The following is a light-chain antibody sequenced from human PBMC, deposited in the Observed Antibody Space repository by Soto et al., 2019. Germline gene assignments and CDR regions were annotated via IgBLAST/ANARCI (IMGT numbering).Light chain of an antibody. V-gene: IGLV1-44*01. CDR3: AAWDDSLYGWV. J-gene: IGLJ3*02. Sequence: QSVLTQPPSASGTPGQRVTISCSGSSSNIGSNTVNWYQQLPGTAPTLLIYYNNQRPSGVPDRFSGSKSGTSSSLAISGLQSEDEAHYYCAAWDDSLYGWVFGGGTKLTVL. CDR1: SSNIGSNT. CDR2: YNN.